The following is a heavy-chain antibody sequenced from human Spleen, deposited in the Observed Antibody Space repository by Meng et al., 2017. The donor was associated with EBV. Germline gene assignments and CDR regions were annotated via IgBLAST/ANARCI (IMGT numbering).Heavy chain of an antibody. D-gene: IGHD2/OR15-2a*01. J-gene: IGHJ4*02. CDR1: GFTFSSYW. CDR3: ARDLVGEYDF. V-gene: IGHV3-74*03. CDR2: INEHGSIT. Sequence: EVQRVESGGVVVQPGGSLRLSCAASGFTFSSYWMHWVRQAPGKGPVWVSRINEHGSITTYADSVNGRFTISRDNAKDTLYLQMNSLRDEDTAIYYCARDLVGEYDFWGQGTLVTVSS.